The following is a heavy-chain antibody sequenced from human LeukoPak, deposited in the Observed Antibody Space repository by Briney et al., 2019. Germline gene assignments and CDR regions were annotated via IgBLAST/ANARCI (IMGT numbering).Heavy chain of an antibody. CDR1: GFTFCSYS. D-gene: IGHD3-22*01. Sequence: GGSLRLSCAASGFTFCSYSMNWVRQAPGKGLEWVSSISSSSSYIYYADSVKGRFTISRDNAKNSLYLQMNSLRAEDTAVYYCARDPAIDSSGYYNGYWGQGTLVTVSS. CDR2: ISSSSSYI. CDR3: ARDPAIDSSGYYNGY. V-gene: IGHV3-21*01. J-gene: IGHJ4*02.